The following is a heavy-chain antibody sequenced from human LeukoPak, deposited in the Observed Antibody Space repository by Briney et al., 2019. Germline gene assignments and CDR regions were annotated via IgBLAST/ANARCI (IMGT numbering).Heavy chain of an antibody. V-gene: IGHV3-30*18. Sequence: PGRSLRLSCAASGFTFSSYGMRWVRQAPGKGLEWVAVISYDGSNKYYADSVKGRFTISRDNSKNTLYLQMNSLRAEDTAVYYCAKVSVGYCSSTSCYDYWYFDLWGRGTLVTVSS. CDR1: GFTFSSYG. J-gene: IGHJ2*01. D-gene: IGHD2-2*03. CDR3: AKVSVGYCSSTSCYDYWYFDL. CDR2: ISYDGSNK.